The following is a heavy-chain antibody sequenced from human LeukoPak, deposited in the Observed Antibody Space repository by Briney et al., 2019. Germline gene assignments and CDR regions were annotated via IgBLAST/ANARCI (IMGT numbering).Heavy chain of an antibody. Sequence: GRSLRLSCAAPGITFSSFGMHWVRQAPGKGLEWVAFIWYDGSNKYYADSVKGRFTNSRDNSKNTLYLQMNSLRAEDTAVYYCARDGTVTAGPFDPWGRGTLVTVSS. D-gene: IGHD4-11*01. CDR3: ARDGTVTAGPFDP. CDR2: IWYDGSNK. CDR1: GITFSSFG. J-gene: IGHJ5*02. V-gene: IGHV3-33*01.